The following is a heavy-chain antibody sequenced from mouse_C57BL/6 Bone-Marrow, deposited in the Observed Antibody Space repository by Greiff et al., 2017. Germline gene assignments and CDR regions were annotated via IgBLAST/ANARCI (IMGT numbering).Heavy chain of an antibody. Sequence: DVQLVESGGGLVQPGGSLKLSCAASGFTFSDYGMAWVRQAPRKGPEWVAFISNLAYSIYYADTVTGRFTISRENAKNTLYLEMSSLRSEDTAMYYCARRDYDEGFAYWGQGTLVTVSA. V-gene: IGHV5-15*04. CDR1: GFTFSDYG. D-gene: IGHD2-4*01. CDR2: ISNLAYSI. CDR3: ARRDYDEGFAY. J-gene: IGHJ3*01.